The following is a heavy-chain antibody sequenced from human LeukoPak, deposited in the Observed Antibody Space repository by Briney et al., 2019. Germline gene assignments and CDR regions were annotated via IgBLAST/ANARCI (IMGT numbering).Heavy chain of an antibody. Sequence: SETLPLTCAVYGASFSDNYWSWLRQPPGKGLEWIGEINESGSTNYNPSLKSRVTISIDTSKKQFSLKLKSVTAADTAVYYWARGLCRQGPFEYWGQGTLVTVPS. CDR3: ARGLCRQGPFEY. CDR2: INESGST. D-gene: IGHD2-2*01. J-gene: IGHJ4*02. V-gene: IGHV4-34*01. CDR1: GASFSDNY.